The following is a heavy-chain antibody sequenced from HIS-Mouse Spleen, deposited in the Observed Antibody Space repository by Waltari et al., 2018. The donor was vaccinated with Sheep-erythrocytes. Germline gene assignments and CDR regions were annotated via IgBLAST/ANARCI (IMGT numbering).Heavy chain of an antibody. V-gene: IGHV1-69*01. J-gene: IGHJ3*02. D-gene: IGHD6-19*01. CDR3: ARDTSSDSSGWHDAFDI. CDR1: GGTFSSYA. CDR2: IIPIFGTA. Sequence: QVQLVQSGAEVKKPGSSVKVSCKASGGTFSSYAIRCVRQAPRQGLEGMGGIIPIFGTANYAQKFQGRVTITADESTSTAYMELSSLRSEDTAVYYCARDTSSDSSGWHDAFDIWGQGTMVTVSS.